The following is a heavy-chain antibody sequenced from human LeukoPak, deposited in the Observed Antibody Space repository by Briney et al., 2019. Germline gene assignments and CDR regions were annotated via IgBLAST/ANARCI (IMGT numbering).Heavy chain of an antibody. CDR3: ARGWGYFDS. V-gene: IGHV4-59*08. Sequence: PSETLSLTCTVSGGSISGYYWSWIRQPPGKGPEWIGYIYYSGSTNYSPSLKSRVTISVDTSKNQFSLKLSSVTAADTAVYYCARGWGYFDSWGQGTLVTVSS. J-gene: IGHJ4*02. CDR1: GGSISGYY. D-gene: IGHD7-27*01. CDR2: IYYSGST.